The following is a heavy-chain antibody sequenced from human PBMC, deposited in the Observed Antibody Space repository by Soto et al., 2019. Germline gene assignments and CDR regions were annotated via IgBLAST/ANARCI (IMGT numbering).Heavy chain of an antibody. CDR2: IYTSGST. J-gene: IGHJ6*02. CDR1: GGSISSSSYY. CDR3: ARDRRDYGMDV. Sequence: SETLSLTCTVSGGSISSSSYYWSWIRQPAGKGLEWIGRIYTSGSTNYNPSLKSRVTMSVDTSKNQFSLKLSSVTAADTAVYYCARDRRDYGMDVWGQGTTVTSP. V-gene: IGHV4-61*02.